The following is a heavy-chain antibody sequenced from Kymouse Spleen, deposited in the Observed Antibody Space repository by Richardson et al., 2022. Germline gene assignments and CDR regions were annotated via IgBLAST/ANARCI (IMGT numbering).Heavy chain of an antibody. J-gene: IGHJ6*02. Sequence: EVQLVESGGGLVKPGGSLRLSCAASGFTFSSYSMNWVRQAPGKGLEWVSSISSSSSYIYYADSVKGRFTISRDNAKNSLYLQMNSLRAEDTAVYYCARDPIRSAYYYYGMDVWGQGTTVTVSS. D-gene: IGHD3-9*01. CDR1: GFTFSSYS. CDR3: ARDPIRSAYYYYGMDV. V-gene: IGHV3-21*03. CDR2: ISSSSSYI.